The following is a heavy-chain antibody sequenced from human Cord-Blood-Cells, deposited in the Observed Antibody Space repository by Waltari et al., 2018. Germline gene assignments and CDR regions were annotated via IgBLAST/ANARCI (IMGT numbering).Heavy chain of an antibody. CDR2: INHSGST. CDR3: ANLRGDTAMRNSYGMDV. V-gene: IGHV4-34*01. D-gene: IGHD5-18*01. CDR1: GGSFSGYY. J-gene: IGHJ6*02. Sequence: QVQLQQWGAGLLKPSETLSLTCAVYGGSFSGYYWSWIRQAPGKGLEWIGEINHSGSTNYNPSLKSRVTISVDTSKNQFSLKLSSVTTADTAVYYCANLRGDTAMRNSYGMDVWGQGTTVTVSS.